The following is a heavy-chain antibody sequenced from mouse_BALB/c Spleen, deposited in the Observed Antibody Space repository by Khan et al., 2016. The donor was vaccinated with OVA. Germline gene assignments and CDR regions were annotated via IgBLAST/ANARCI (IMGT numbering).Heavy chain of an antibody. Sequence: QVQLKQSGPELVKPGASVKMSCKASGYTFTYYVITWVKQRTGQGLEWIGEIYPGSDNAYYNERFKGKATLTADKSSNTTYMQISSLTSEDSAVYFCARGDGYYVYFDYWGQGTTLTVSS. J-gene: IGHJ2*01. D-gene: IGHD2-3*01. CDR2: IYPGSDNA. V-gene: IGHV1-77*01. CDR3: ARGDGYYVYFDY. CDR1: GYTFTYYV.